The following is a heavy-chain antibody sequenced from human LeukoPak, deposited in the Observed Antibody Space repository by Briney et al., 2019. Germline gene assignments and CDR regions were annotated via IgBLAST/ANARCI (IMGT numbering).Heavy chain of an antibody. J-gene: IGHJ5*02. D-gene: IGHD3-9*01. Sequence: PSETLSLTCTVSGGSISSGGYYWSWIRQHPGKGLEWIGYIYYSGSTYYNPSLKSRVTISVDTSKNQFSLKLSSVTAADTAVYYCAGGAGGPTYYDILTGLRVLGWFDPWGQGTLVTVSS. CDR2: IYYSGST. V-gene: IGHV4-31*03. CDR3: AGGAGGPTYYDILTGLRVLGWFDP. CDR1: GGSISSGGYY.